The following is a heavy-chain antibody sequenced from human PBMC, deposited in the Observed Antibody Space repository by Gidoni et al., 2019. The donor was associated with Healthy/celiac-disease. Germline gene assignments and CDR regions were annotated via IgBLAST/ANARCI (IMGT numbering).Heavy chain of an antibody. D-gene: IGHD6-19*01. CDR1: GFSLSTSGVG. CDR3: AHRLNPGPGYSSGELDY. V-gene: IGHV2-5*01. CDR2: IYWNDDK. Sequence: QITLKESGPTLVKPTQTLTLTCTFSGFSLSTSGVGVGWIRQPPGKALEWLALIYWNDDKRYSPSLKSRLTITKDTSKNQVVLTMTNMDPVDTATYYCAHRLNPGPGYSSGELDYWGQGTLVTVSS. J-gene: IGHJ4*02.